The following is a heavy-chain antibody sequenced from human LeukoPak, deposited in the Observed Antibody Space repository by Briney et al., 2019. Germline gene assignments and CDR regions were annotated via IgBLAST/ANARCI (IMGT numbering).Heavy chain of an antibody. V-gene: IGHV4-61*09. D-gene: IGHD2-2*01. Sequence: PSQTLSLTCTVSGGSISSSSYYWRWIRQPAGKGLEWIGHIYTSGSTNYNPSLKSRVTISVDTSKNQFSLKLSSVTAADTAVYYCARGGCSSTSCYSSFDYWGQGTLVTVSS. CDR1: GGSISSSSYY. J-gene: IGHJ4*02. CDR3: ARGGCSSTSCYSSFDY. CDR2: IYTSGST.